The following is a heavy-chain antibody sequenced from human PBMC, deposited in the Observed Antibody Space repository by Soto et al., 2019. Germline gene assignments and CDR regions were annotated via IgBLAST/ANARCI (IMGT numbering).Heavy chain of an antibody. J-gene: IGHJ4*02. D-gene: IGHD3-10*01. CDR1: GGSISSGGYC. CDR3: ARISASGRYGFDY. V-gene: IGHV4-31*03. CDR2: IYYTGST. Sequence: PSETLSLTCTVSGGSISSGGYCWSWIRQHPGEGLEWIGYIYYTGSTYYSPSLKSRVTISVDTSKSQFSLRLSSVTAADTAFYYCARISASGRYGFDYWGQGTLVTVPS.